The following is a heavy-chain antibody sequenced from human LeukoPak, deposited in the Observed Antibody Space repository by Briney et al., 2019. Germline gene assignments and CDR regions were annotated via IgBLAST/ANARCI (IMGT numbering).Heavy chain of an antibody. Sequence: SETLSLTCTVSGGSISSHYWSWIRQPPGKGLEWIGYIYYSGSTNYNPSLKSRVTISVDTSKNQFSLKLSSVTAADTAVYYCARGVTTVVTPRVAFDIWGQGIMVTVSS. V-gene: IGHV4-59*11. CDR2: IYYSGST. J-gene: IGHJ3*02. CDR3: ARGVTTVVTPRVAFDI. CDR1: GGSISSHY. D-gene: IGHD4-23*01.